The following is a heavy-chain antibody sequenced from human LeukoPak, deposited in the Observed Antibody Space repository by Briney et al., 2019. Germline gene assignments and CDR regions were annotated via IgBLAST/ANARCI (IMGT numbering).Heavy chain of an antibody. J-gene: IGHJ4*02. D-gene: IGHD1-26*01. Sequence: GGSLRLSCAASGFTFSSYEMNWVRQAPGKGLEWVSYISSSGSTIYYADSVKGRFTISRDNAKNALYLQMNSLRAEDTAVYYCARRSSSGSYYRPFDYWGQGTLVTVCS. CDR2: ISSSGSTI. CDR3: ARRSSSGSYYRPFDY. CDR1: GFTFSSYE. V-gene: IGHV3-48*03.